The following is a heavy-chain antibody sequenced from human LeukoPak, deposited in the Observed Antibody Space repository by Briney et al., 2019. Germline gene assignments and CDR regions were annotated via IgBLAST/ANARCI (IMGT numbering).Heavy chain of an antibody. Sequence: GGSLRLSCAASGFTFSSYWMNWARQAPGKGLEWVASINHNGNVNYYVDSVKGRFAISRDNAKNSLYLQMSNLRAEDTAVYFCARGGGLDVWGQGATVTVSS. D-gene: IGHD3-16*01. J-gene: IGHJ6*02. CDR2: INHNGNVN. CDR3: ARGGGLDV. CDR1: GFTFSSYW. V-gene: IGHV3-7*03.